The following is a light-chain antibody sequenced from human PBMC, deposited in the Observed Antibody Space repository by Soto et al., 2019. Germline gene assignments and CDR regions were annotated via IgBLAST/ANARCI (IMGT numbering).Light chain of an antibody. CDR3: CSYAGAWV. CDR2: EGS. Sequence: QSALTQPASVSGSPGLSITISCTGISSDVENYNFVSWYQQHPGKAPKLIIYEGSQWPSGVSNRFSGSKSGNTASLTISGLQAEDEADYYCCSYAGAWVFGGGTKLTVL. V-gene: IGLV2-23*01. J-gene: IGLJ3*02. CDR1: SSDVENYNF.